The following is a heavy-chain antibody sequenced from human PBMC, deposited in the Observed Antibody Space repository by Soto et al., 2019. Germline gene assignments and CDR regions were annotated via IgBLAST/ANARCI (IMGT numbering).Heavy chain of an antibody. V-gene: IGHV4-59*08. Sequence: PSETLSLTCTVSGCSISIYYWSWIRQPPGKGLEWIGYMYYYGSTNYNPSLKSRVTISVDTSNNQSSLKLSSVTAADTAVYYCARRRSSGEPYYFDYWGQGTPDTGSS. CDR2: MYYYGST. CDR1: GCSISIYY. D-gene: IGHD3-10*01. CDR3: ARRRSSGEPYYFDY. J-gene: IGHJ4*02.